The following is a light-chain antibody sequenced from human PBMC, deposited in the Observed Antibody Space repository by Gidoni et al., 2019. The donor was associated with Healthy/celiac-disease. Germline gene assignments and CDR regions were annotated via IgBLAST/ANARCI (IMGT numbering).Light chain of an antibody. CDR2: DAS. CDR3: QQRSNWPGFT. V-gene: IGKV3-11*01. J-gene: IGKJ3*01. CDR1: TSVSSY. Sequence: EIVLTQSPATLSLSPGERATLSCRASTSVSSYLAWYQQKPGQAPSLLIYDASNRATGIPARFSGSESGTDFTLTISSLEPEDFAVYYCQQRSNWPGFTFGPGTKVEIK.